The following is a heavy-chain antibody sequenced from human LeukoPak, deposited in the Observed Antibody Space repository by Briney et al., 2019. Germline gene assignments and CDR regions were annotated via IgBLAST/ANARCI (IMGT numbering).Heavy chain of an antibody. CDR3: AKDIRFIGLAPTLYYYGMDV. J-gene: IGHJ6*02. CDR2: ISWNSGSI. CDR1: RFTFDDYA. D-gene: IGHD6-19*01. Sequence: GRSLRLSCAASRFTFDDYAMHWVRQAPGKGLEWVSGISWNSGSIGYADSVKGRFTISRDNAKNSLYLQMNSLRAEDTALYYCAKDIRFIGLAPTLYYYGMDVWGQGTTVTVSS. V-gene: IGHV3-9*01.